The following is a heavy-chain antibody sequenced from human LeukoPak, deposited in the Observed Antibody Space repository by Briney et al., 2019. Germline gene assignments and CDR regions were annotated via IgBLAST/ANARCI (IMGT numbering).Heavy chain of an antibody. D-gene: IGHD6-6*01. Sequence: ASVKVSCKAAGYTFTSYDINWVRQATGQGPEWMGWMNPNSGNTGYAQKFQGRVTMTRNTSISTAYMELSSLRSEDTAVYYCAARGASSSSLRSLDYWGQGTLVTVSS. CDR2: MNPNSGNT. J-gene: IGHJ4*02. CDR1: GYTFTSYD. CDR3: AARGASSSSLRSLDY. V-gene: IGHV1-8*01.